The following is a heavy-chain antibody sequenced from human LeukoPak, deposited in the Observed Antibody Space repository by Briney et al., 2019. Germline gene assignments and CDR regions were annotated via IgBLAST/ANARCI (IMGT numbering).Heavy chain of an antibody. CDR3: GRDRGGHRGYYFDY. D-gene: IGHD3-10*01. V-gene: IGHV3-30-3*01. CDR2: ISYDGSNK. Sequence: GRSLRLSCAASGFTFSSYAMHWVRQAPGKGLEWVAVISYDGSNKYYADSVKGRFTISRENSKNTLYLQMNSLRAEDTAGYYCGRDRGGHRGYYFDYWGQGTLVTVSS. CDR1: GFTFSSYA. J-gene: IGHJ4*02.